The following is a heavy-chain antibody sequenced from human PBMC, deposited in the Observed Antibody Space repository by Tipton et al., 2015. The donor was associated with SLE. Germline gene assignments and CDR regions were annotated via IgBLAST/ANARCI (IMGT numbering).Heavy chain of an antibody. J-gene: IGHJ4*02. V-gene: IGHV1-3*01. CDR2: INAGNENI. CDR1: GYTFTNFP. Sequence: QSGPEVKKPGASVKISCKTSGYTFTNFPLHWVRQAPGQSLEWLGWINAGNENIKYSQKFQGRLTITSDTSANTVYMELSSLTSEDTAFYYCARGRGYDFWSRYASRFDYWGQGTLVTVSS. D-gene: IGHD3-3*01. CDR3: ARGRGYDFWSRYASRFDY.